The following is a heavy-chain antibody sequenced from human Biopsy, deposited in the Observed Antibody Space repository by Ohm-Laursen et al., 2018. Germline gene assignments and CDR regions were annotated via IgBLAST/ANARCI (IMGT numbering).Heavy chain of an antibody. CDR1: GYTFINYD. D-gene: IGHD1-7*01. Sequence: SSVKVSCKTSGYTFINYDIHWVRQASGQGLEWMGWMNPKSGDTGYAHKFQGRATMSRNTSISTANLEMSSLRSEDTAVYYCARGRLSGTRRALDIWGQGTMVTVSS. CDR3: ARGRLSGTRRALDI. J-gene: IGHJ3*02. V-gene: IGHV1-8*01. CDR2: MNPKSGDT.